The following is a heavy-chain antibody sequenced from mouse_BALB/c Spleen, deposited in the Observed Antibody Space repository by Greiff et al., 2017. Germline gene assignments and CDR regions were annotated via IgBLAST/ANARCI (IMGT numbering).Heavy chain of an antibody. CDR2: IDPANGNT. CDR1: GFNIKDTY. D-gene: IGHD2-4*01. J-gene: IGHJ4*01. V-gene: IGHV14-3*02. Sequence: EVQGVESGAELVKPGASVKLSCTASGFNIKDTYMHWVKQRPEQGLEWIGRIDPANGNTKYDPKFQGKATITADTSSNTAYLQLSSLTSEDTAVYYCARMITTAMDYWGQGTSVTVSS. CDR3: ARMITTAMDY.